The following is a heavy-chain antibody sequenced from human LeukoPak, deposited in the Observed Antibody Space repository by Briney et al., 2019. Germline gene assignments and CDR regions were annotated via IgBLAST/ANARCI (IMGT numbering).Heavy chain of an antibody. D-gene: IGHD3-3*01. Sequence: QPSETLSLTCAVYGGSFSGYYWSWIRQPPGKGLEWIGEINHSGSTNYIPSLKSRVTISVDTSKNQFSLKLSSVTAADTAVYYCATGRFGVVKYYFDYWGQGTLVTVSS. CDR3: ATGRFGVVKYYFDY. CDR2: INHSGST. CDR1: GGSFSGYY. V-gene: IGHV4-34*01. J-gene: IGHJ4*02.